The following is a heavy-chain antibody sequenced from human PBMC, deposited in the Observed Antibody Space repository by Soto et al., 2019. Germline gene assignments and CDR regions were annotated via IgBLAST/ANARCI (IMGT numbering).Heavy chain of an antibody. D-gene: IGHD6-25*01. Sequence: SETLSLTCTVSGGSISSSSYYWGWIRQPPGKGLEWIGSIYYSGSTYYNPSLKSRVTISVDTSKNQFSLRLSSVTAADTAVYYCAGGGGLSLVAYWAQGTPVTVSS. J-gene: IGHJ4*02. CDR1: GGSISSSSYY. CDR3: AGGGGLSLVAY. CDR2: IYYSGST. V-gene: IGHV4-39*07.